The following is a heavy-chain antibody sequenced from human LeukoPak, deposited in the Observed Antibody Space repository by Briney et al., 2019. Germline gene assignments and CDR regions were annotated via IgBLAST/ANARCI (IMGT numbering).Heavy chain of an antibody. CDR2: IIPIFDTP. V-gene: IGHV1-69*05. J-gene: IGHJ3*02. CDR3: ASQLFHLDSSCYSLDALDI. D-gene: IGHD3-22*01. CDR1: GGTFSNYA. Sequence: ASVKASCKTSGGTFSNYAISWVRQAPGQGLEWMGVIIPIFDTPNYAQKWQGRVTITTDESTSTAYMELRSLRSEDTAVYYCASQLFHLDSSCYSLDALDIWGQGTMVTVSS.